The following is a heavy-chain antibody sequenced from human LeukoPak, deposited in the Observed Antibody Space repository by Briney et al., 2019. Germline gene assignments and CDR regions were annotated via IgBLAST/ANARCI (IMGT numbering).Heavy chain of an antibody. V-gene: IGHV4-59*12. D-gene: IGHD6-13*01. CDR1: GGSISSYY. CDR2: IYYSGST. Sequence: PSETLSLTCTVSGGSISSYYWSWIRQPPGKGLEWIGYIYYSGSTNYNPSLKSRVTISVDTSKNQFSLKLSSVTAADTAVYYCGRDWSDSNTWYANFQHWGQGTLVTVSS. J-gene: IGHJ1*01. CDR3: GRDWSDSNTWYANFQH.